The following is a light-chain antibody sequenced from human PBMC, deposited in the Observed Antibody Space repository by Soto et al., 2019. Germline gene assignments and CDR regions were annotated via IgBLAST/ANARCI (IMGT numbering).Light chain of an antibody. Sequence: QSVMTQPASVSGSPGQSITISCTGTSRDIGGYNYVCWYQQHPGKATRHVICEVTNRISGVSNRFSGAKSGHRASLTISDLTTEADADDYCRSYTSTSPPCIFG. V-gene: IGLV2-14*01. CDR2: EVT. J-gene: IGLJ1*01. CDR3: RSYTSTSPPCI. CDR1: SRDIGGYNY.